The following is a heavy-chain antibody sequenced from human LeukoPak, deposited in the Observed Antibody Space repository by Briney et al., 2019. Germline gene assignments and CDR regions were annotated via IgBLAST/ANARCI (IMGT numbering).Heavy chain of an antibody. Sequence: SETLSLTCTVSGGSISSSSYYWGWIRQPPGKGLEWIGSIYYSGSTYYNPSLKSRVTISVDTSKNQFSLKLSSVTAADTAVYYCARVGSHGGYYYYYYGMDVWGQGTTVTVSS. V-gene: IGHV4-39*01. CDR1: GGSISSSSYY. CDR2: IYYSGST. J-gene: IGHJ6*02. CDR3: ARVGSHGGYYYYYYGMDV. D-gene: IGHD5-18*01.